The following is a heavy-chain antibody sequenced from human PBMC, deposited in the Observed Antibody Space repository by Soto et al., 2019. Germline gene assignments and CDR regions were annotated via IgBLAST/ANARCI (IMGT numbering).Heavy chain of an antibody. CDR1: DDGPYW. V-gene: IGHV4-4*02. CDR3: VTQAISYAWDV. D-gene: IGHD4-17*01. J-gene: IGHJ6*02. CDR2: ISRGGTI. Sequence: QVQLQESGPGLVKPSETLSLTCAGSDDGPYWWSWVRQSPGKGLEWIGEISRGGTINYNPSLKSRVSMSLDTAKNQLSLTLNSVTAADTALYYCVTQAISYAWDVWGQGTTVTVSS.